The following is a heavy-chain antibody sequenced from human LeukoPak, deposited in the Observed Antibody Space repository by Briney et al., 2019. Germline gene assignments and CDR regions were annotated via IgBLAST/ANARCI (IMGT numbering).Heavy chain of an antibody. Sequence: SETLSLTCTVSGDSISSSLYYWAWIRQPPGRGLEWIASISYDGTMYYNPALKSRVTISVDTSKDQFSLNLTSVTAADTAVYYCARSLEGVGNYDAFDIWGQGTMVTVSS. J-gene: IGHJ3*02. CDR1: GDSISSSLYY. CDR2: ISYDGTM. V-gene: IGHV4-39*07. D-gene: IGHD4-23*01. CDR3: ARSLEGVGNYDAFDI.